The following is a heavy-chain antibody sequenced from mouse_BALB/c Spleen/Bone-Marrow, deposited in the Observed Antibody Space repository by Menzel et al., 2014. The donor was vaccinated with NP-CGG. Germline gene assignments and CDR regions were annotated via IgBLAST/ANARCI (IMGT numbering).Heavy chain of an antibody. J-gene: IGHJ3*01. D-gene: IGHD2-3*01. V-gene: IGHV4-1*02. CDR2: INPDSSTI. Sequence: EVKVVESGGGLVQPGSSLKISCAASGFDFSGFWMGWVRLAPGKGLEWIGEINPDSSTINYTPSLKDRFIISRDNAKNTLYLQMSKVRSEDTALYYCARLGYYGGFAYWGQGTLVTVSA. CDR3: ARLGYYGGFAY. CDR1: GFDFSGFW.